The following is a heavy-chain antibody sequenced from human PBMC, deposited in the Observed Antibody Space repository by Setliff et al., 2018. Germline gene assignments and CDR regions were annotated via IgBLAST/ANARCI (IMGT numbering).Heavy chain of an antibody. CDR3: ARGSVEYSRGWYYFDY. CDR2: IIPIFGTT. Sequence: ASVKVSCKASGYTFTGYYMHWVRQAPGQGLEWMGRIIPIFGTTNYAQRFQGRVTVTADESTSTAYMELSSLRSEDTAVYYCARGSVEYSRGWYYFDYWAQGTLVTVSS. CDR1: GYTFTGYY. D-gene: IGHD6-19*01. J-gene: IGHJ4*02. V-gene: IGHV1-69*13.